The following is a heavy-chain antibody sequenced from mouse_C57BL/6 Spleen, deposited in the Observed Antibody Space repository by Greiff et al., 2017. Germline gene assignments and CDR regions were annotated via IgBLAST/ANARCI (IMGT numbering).Heavy chain of an antibody. J-gene: IGHJ3*01. Sequence: VQLQQSGPGLVAPSPSLSITCTVSGFSLTSYAISWVRQPPGKGLEWLGVIWTGGGTNYNSALKSRLSISKDNSKSQVFLKMNSLQTDDTARYYCASLYYDYDGRLAWFGYWAKGLWSLSLQ. CDR3: ASLYYDYDGRLAWFGY. CDR2: IWTGGGT. V-gene: IGHV2-9-1*01. D-gene: IGHD2-4*01. CDR1: GFSLTSYA.